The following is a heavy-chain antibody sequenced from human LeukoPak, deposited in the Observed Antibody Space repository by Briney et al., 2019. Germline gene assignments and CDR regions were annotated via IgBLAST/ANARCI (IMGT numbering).Heavy chain of an antibody. Sequence: SGGSLRLSCEASGITFSTSDMHWVRHAAGKGREWVSVIGTPGTTYYADSVKGRFTITTENAKNSLYLQMNSLRAGDTAVYYCARGSVRVGMDVWGQGTTVTVSS. J-gene: IGHJ6*02. D-gene: IGHD6-13*01. V-gene: IGHV3-13*01. CDR1: GITFSTSD. CDR2: IGTPGTT. CDR3: ARGSVRVGMDV.